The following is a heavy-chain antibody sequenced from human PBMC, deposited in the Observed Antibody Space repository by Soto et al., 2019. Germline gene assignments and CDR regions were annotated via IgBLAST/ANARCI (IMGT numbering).Heavy chain of an antibody. CDR2: IYYSGST. J-gene: IGHJ5*02. Sequence: SETLSLTCTVSGGSISSGDYYWSWIRQPPGKGLEWIGYIYYSGSTYYNPSLKSRVTISVDTSKNQFSLKLSPVTAANTAVYSCPRGSFCRGGDCFWFDTWGPGTLVTVSS. V-gene: IGHV4-30-4*01. CDR3: PRGSFCRGGDCFWFDT. D-gene: IGHD2-21*02. CDR1: GGSISSGDYY.